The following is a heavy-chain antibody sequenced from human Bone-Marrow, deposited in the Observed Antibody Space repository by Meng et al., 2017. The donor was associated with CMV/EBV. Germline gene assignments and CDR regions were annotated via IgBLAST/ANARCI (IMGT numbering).Heavy chain of an antibody. Sequence: GESLKISCAASGFTFSSYSMNWVRQAPGKGLEWVSSISSSSYIYYADSVKGRFTISRDNAKNSLYLQMNSLRAEDTAGYYCARGIRGVIRYYYYGMDVWGQGTTVTVSS. D-gene: IGHD3-10*01. V-gene: IGHV3-21*01. CDR3: ARGIRGVIRYYYYGMDV. CDR1: GFTFSSYS. CDR2: ISSSSYI. J-gene: IGHJ6*02.